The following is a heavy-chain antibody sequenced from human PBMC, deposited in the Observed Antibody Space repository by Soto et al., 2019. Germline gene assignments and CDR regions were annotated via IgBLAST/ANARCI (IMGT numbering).Heavy chain of an antibody. Sequence: EVQLVEYGGGLVQPGGSLRLSCAASGFTFSRFELHWVRQAPGKGLEWISYISSSGSTAYYASSVEGRFTISRDNANNSVYLQMDSLRDEYTALYYCTRAAWFPYLSFYWGQGALVTVSS. V-gene: IGHV3-48*03. CDR3: TRAAWFPYLSFY. D-gene: IGHD3-10*01. CDR1: GFTFSRFE. CDR2: ISSSGSTA. J-gene: IGHJ4*02.